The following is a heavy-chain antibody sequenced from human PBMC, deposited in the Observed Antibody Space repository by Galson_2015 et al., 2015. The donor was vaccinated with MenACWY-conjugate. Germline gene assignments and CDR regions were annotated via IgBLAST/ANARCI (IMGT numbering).Heavy chain of an antibody. Sequence: SVKVSCKASGYTFSTYGIAWVRQAPGHGLEWMGWISTYNGDTNYAQKFQGRVTMTTDTSMSTAYMELRSLRSDDTTMYYCARLKKRHEYEYLWGRYGDGGPGTQLTVSS. J-gene: IGHJ4*02. CDR1: GYTFSTYG. CDR2: ISTYNGDT. CDR3: ARLKKRHEYEYLWGRYGD. V-gene: IGHV1-18*01. D-gene: IGHD3-16*01.